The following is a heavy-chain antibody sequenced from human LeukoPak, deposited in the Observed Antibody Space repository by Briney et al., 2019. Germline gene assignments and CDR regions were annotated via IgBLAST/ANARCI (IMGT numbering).Heavy chain of an antibody. J-gene: IGHJ4*02. CDR1: GGSIGTYF. D-gene: IGHD4/OR15-4a*01. V-gene: IGHV4-59*01. Sequence: SETLSLTCSVSGGSIGTYFWTWIRQPPGKGLEWLGYNSYSGGANYNPSLKGRLTISLDPSNNQFSLRLSSMTAADTAVYYCARDSGYDYGRVYFDLWGQGTLVTVSS. CDR3: ARDSGYDYGRVYFDL. CDR2: NSYSGGA.